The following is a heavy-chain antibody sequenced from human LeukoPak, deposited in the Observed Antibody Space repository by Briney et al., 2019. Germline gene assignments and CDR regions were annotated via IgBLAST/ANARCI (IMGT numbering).Heavy chain of an antibody. CDR2: ISGTGGNT. V-gene: IGHV3-23*01. J-gene: IGHJ4*02. Sequence: PGGSQRLSCAASGFTFSSYGMSWVRQAPGKGLEWVSSISGTGGNTYYADSVKDRFTISRDNSKNTLYLQMNSLRAEDTAVYYCAKNSMIVVVSESLDYWGQGTLVTVPS. CDR3: AKNSMIVVVSESLDY. D-gene: IGHD3-22*01. CDR1: GFTFSSYG.